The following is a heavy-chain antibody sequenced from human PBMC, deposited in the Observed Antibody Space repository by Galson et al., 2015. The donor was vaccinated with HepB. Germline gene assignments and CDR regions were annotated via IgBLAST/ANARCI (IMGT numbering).Heavy chain of an antibody. CDR2: ISSSSSTI. D-gene: IGHD3-10*01. CDR1: GFTFSSYS. V-gene: IGHV3-48*01. CDR3: AKGDSRWGSGSYPFDY. Sequence: SLRLSCAASGFTFSSYSMNWVRQAPGKGLEWVSYISSSSSTIYYADSVKGRFTISRDNSKNTLYLQMNSLRAEDTAVYYCAKGDSRWGSGSYPFDYWGQGTLVTVSS. J-gene: IGHJ4*02.